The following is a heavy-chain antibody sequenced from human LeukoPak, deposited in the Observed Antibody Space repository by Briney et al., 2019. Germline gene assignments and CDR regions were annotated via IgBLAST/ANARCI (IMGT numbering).Heavy chain of an antibody. J-gene: IGHJ4*02. V-gene: IGHV4-34*01. CDR3: ARAPWGGIPPMPFDY. Sequence: PSETLSLTCTVSGGSISSYYWSWIRQPPGKGLEWIGEINHSGSTNYNPSLKSRVTISVDTSKNQFSLKLSSVTAADTAVYYCARAPWGGIPPMPFDYWGQGTLVTVSS. CDR1: GGSISSYY. D-gene: IGHD2-15*01. CDR2: INHSGST.